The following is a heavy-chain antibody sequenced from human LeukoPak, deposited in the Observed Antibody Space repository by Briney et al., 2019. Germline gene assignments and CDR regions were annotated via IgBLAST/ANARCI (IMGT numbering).Heavy chain of an antibody. CDR1: GGTFSSYA. CDR3: AITIFGVVMGAFDI. V-gene: IGHV1-69*13. D-gene: IGHD3-3*01. CDR2: IIPIFGTA. J-gene: IGHJ3*02. Sequence: ASVKVSCKASGGTFSSYAISWVRQAPGQGLEWMGGIIPIFGTANYVQKFQGRVTITADESTSTAYMELSSLRSEDTAVYYCAITIFGVVMGAFDIWGQGTMVTVSS.